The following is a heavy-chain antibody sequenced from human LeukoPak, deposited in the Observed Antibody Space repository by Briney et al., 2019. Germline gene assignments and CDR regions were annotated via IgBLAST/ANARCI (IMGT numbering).Heavy chain of an antibody. J-gene: IGHJ4*02. CDR3: AREGRSYPFDY. Sequence: KPSETLSLTCTVSGVAISRYYWSWIRQPPGKGLEWIGYIYYSGSTNYNPSPKSRNTISVDTSKNQFSLKLSSVTAADTAVYYCAREGRSYPFDYWGQGTLVTVSS. D-gene: IGHD3-10*01. CDR2: IYYSGST. V-gene: IGHV4-59*01. CDR1: GVAISRYY.